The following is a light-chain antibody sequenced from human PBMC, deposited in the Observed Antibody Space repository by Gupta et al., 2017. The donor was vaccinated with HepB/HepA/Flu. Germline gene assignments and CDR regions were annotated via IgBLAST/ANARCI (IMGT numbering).Light chain of an antibody. J-gene: IGLJ1*01. CDR2: EVN. Sequence: QSALTQPASVSGSPGQSITISCSGTNSDIGSYHLVSWYHQCPGKAPKLIIYEVNKRPSGTSNRFSGSKSGTSASLTISGLRVDDQGDYFGCSVGNTTLYVFGTGT. CDR3: CSVGNTTLYV. CDR1: NSDIGSYHL. V-gene: IGLV2-14*02.